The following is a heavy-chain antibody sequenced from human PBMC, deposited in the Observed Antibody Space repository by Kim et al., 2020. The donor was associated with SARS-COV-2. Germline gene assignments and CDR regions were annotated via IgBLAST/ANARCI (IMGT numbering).Heavy chain of an antibody. Sequence: YSKKFQGRVTITRDTSASTAYMELSSLRSEDTAVYYCARVYSSGSQYFQHWGQGTLVTVSS. CDR3: ARVYSSGSQYFQH. D-gene: IGHD6-19*01. V-gene: IGHV1-3*01. J-gene: IGHJ1*01.